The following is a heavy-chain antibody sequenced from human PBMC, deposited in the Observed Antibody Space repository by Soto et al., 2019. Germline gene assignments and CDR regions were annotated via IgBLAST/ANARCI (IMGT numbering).Heavy chain of an antibody. D-gene: IGHD3-10*01. CDR1: GFTFSSYA. CDR2: ISGSGGST. V-gene: IGHV3-23*01. J-gene: IGHJ4*02. Sequence: EVQLLESGGGLVQPGGSLRLSCAASGFTFSSYAMSWVRQAPGKGLEWVSAISGSGGSTYYADSVKGRFTISRDNSKNTLYQQMNSLRAEDTAVDYCAKDQDLWGESITMFRGVIYGIFYYWGQGTLVTVSS. CDR3: AKDQDLWGESITMFRGVIYGIFYY.